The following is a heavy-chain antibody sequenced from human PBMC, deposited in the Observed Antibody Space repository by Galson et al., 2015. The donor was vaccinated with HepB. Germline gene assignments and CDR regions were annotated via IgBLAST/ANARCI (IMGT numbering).Heavy chain of an antibody. Sequence: SLRLSCAASGFSFSDYYLDWVRQAPGKGLEWVAYISGTGNSIEYADSVKGRFTISRDNAKNSLYLQMTSLRVEDTAIYYCARDVVSRDCGADCSDFDHWGQGTLVTVSS. D-gene: IGHD2-21*01. CDR2: ISGTGNSI. J-gene: IGHJ4*02. V-gene: IGHV3-11*01. CDR1: GFSFSDYY. CDR3: ARDVVSRDCGADCSDFDH.